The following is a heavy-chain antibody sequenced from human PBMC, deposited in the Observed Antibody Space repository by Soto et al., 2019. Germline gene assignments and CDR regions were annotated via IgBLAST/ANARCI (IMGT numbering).Heavy chain of an antibody. CDR1: GFTFSSYG. CDR3: AKDRLQVGATNFYYYYGMDV. Sequence: QLGGSLRLSCAASGFTFSSYGMHWVRQAPGKGLEWVAVISYDGSNKYYADSVKGRFTISRDNSKNTLYLQMNSLRAEDTAVYYCAKDRLQVGATNFYYYYGMDVWGQGTTVTVSS. D-gene: IGHD1-26*01. CDR2: ISYDGSNK. J-gene: IGHJ6*02. V-gene: IGHV3-30*18.